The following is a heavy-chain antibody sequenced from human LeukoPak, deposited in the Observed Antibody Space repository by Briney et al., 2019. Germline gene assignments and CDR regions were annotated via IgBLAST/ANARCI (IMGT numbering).Heavy chain of an antibody. D-gene: IGHD3-22*01. V-gene: IGHV3-30-3*01. CDR1: GFTFSSYA. CDR2: ISYDGSNK. Sequence: GRSLRLSCAASGFTFSSYAMHRVRQAPGKGLEWVAVISYDGSNKYYADSVKGRFTISRDNSKNTLYLQMNSLRAEDTAVYYCARDTRAMIVVVSPDYWGQGTLVTVSS. J-gene: IGHJ4*02. CDR3: ARDTRAMIVVVSPDY.